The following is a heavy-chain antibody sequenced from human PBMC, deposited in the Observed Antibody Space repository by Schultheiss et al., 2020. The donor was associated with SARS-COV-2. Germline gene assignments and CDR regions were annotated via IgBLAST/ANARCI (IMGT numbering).Heavy chain of an antibody. D-gene: IGHD1-26*01. CDR2: INHSGST. CDR1: GGSISSGGYY. V-gene: IGHV4-39*01. J-gene: IGHJ5*02. Sequence: SETLSLTCTVSGGSISSGGYYWSWIRQHPGKGLEWIGEINHSGSTNYNPSLKSRVTISVDTSKNQFSLKLSSVTAADTAVYYCARRLLGQWELENWFDPWGQGTLVTVSS. CDR3: ARRLLGQWELENWFDP.